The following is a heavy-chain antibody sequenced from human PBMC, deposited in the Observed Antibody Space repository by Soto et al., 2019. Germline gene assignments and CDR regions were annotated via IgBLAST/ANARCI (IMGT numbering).Heavy chain of an antibody. D-gene: IGHD3-10*01. CDR3: ARTDSGYYYYYGMDV. CDR1: GFTFSSYA. V-gene: IGHV3-23*01. Sequence: EVQLLESGGGLVQPGGSLRLSCAASGFTFSSYAMSWVRQAPGKGLEWVSAISGSGGSTYYADSVKGRFTISRDNSKNTLYLQMNSLRADDTAVYYCARTDSGYYYYYGMDVWGQGTTVTVSS. CDR2: ISGSGGST. J-gene: IGHJ6*02.